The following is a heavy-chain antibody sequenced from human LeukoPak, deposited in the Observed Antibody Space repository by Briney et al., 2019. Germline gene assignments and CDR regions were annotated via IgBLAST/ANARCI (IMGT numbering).Heavy chain of an antibody. D-gene: IGHD1-1*01. J-gene: IGHJ6*02. CDR1: GYTFTSNY. V-gene: IGHV1-46*01. Sequence: ASVKVSCKASGYTFTSNYIQWVRQAPGQGLEWMGMIYPRDGSTSYAQKFQGRVTVTRDTSTSTVHMELSGLRSEDTAVYYCARETPNFRYYYYYYGMDVWGQGTTVTVSS. CDR2: IYPRDGST. CDR3: ARETPNFRYYYYYYGMDV.